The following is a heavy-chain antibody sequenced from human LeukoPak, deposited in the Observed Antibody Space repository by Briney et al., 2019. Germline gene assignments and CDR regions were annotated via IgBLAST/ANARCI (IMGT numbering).Heavy chain of an antibody. CDR2: IYTTGST. Sequence: PSQTLSLTCTVSGGSISIGTYYWNWIRQPAGKGLEWIGRIYTTGSTNYNPSPTSRVTISVDTSKNQFSLNLSSVTAADTALYYCARHRILWWGTAGLNFDYWGQGTLVTVSS. CDR1: GGSISIGTYY. J-gene: IGHJ4*02. V-gene: IGHV4-61*02. CDR3: ARHRILWWGTAGLNFDY. D-gene: IGHD2-21*01.